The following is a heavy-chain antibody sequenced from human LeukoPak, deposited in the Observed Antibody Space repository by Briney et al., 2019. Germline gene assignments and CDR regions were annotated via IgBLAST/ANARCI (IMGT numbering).Heavy chain of an antibody. Sequence: PSETLSLTCTVSGGSISSSSYYWGWIRQPPGKGLEWIGSIYYSGSTYYNPSLKSRVTISVDTSKNQFSLKLSSVTAADTAVYYCARLNGGFYYYGMGVWGQGTTVTVSS. V-gene: IGHV4-39*01. J-gene: IGHJ6*02. CDR1: GGSISSSSYY. CDR2: IYYSGST. CDR3: ARLNGGFYYYGMGV. D-gene: IGHD4-23*01.